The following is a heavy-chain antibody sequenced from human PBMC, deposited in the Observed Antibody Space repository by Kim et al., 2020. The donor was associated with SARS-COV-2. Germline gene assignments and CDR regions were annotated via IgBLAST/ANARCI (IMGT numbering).Heavy chain of an antibody. CDR2: IYYSGST. D-gene: IGHD1-7*01. V-gene: IGHV4-39*01. Sequence: SETLSLTCTVSGGSISSSSYYWGWIRQPPGKGLEWIGSIYYSGSTYYNPSLKSRVTISVDTSKNQFSLKLSSVTAADTAVYYCARHGLELRVNYFDYWGQGTLVTVSS. CDR1: GGSISSSSYY. J-gene: IGHJ4*02. CDR3: ARHGLELRVNYFDY.